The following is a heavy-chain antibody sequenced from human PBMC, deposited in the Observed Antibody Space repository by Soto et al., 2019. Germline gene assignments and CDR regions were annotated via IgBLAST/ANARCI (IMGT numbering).Heavy chain of an antibody. V-gene: IGHV3-30-3*01. CDR1: GFTFSSYA. Sequence: GSLRLSCAASGFTFSSYAMHWVRQAPGKGLEWVAVISYDGSNKYYADSVKGRFTISRDNSKNTLYLQMNSLRAEDTAVYYCARVGGGSSLGEFDYWGQGTLVTVSS. J-gene: IGHJ4*02. CDR2: ISYDGSNK. D-gene: IGHD3-16*01. CDR3: ARVGGGSSLGEFDY.